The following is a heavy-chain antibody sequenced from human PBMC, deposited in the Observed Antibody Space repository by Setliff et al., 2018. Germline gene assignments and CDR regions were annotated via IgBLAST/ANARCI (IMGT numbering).Heavy chain of an antibody. CDR2: IHNNGRI. Sequence: SETLSLTCSVTGDSMSNFFWSWIRQPPGKGLEWIGYIHNNGRIKYNPALKSRVTISLDTSKNQFSLNLNSATAADTAVYYCARHALSFDSAWDVWGKGTTVTVSS. CDR3: ARHALSFDSAWDV. D-gene: IGHD3-9*01. J-gene: IGHJ6*04. CDR1: GDSMSNFF. V-gene: IGHV4-59*08.